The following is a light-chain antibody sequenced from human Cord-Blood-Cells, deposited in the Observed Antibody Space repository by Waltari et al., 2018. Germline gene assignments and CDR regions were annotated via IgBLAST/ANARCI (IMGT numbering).Light chain of an antibody. CDR2: DAS. CDR3: QQYDNLPFT. CDR1: QDISNY. Sequence: DIQMTQSPSSLSASVGDRVTITCQASQDISNYLNWYQQKPGKAPKRLIYDASNLETGVPSRFSRSGSGTDFTFTISSLQPEDIATYYCQQYDNLPFTFGPGTKVDIK. V-gene: IGKV1-33*01. J-gene: IGKJ3*01.